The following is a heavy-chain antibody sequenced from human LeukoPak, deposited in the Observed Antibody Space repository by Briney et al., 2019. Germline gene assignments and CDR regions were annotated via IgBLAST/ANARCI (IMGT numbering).Heavy chain of an antibody. D-gene: IGHD4-23*01. V-gene: IGHV4-61*02. CDR3: ARDGGSKPDYGGNYWFDP. Sequence: SETLSLTCTVSGGSISSGSYYWSWIRQPAGKGLEWIGRIYTSGSTNYNPSPKSRATISVDTSKNQFSLKLSSVTAADTAVYYCARDGGSKPDYGGNYWFDPWGQGTLVTVSS. CDR1: GGSISSGSYY. CDR2: IYTSGST. J-gene: IGHJ5*02.